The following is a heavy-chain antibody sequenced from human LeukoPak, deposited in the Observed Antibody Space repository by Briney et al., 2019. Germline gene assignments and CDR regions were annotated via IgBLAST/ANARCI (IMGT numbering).Heavy chain of an antibody. D-gene: IGHD3-3*01. CDR1: GFTSSTYW. Sequence: PGGSLRPSCAASGFTSSTYWMSWVRQAPGKGLEWVANIKQDGSEKYYVDTVKGRFTISRDNAKNSLYLQMNSLRAEDTAVYYCARDRNTDFWSGYYTNYFDYWGQGTLVTVSS. V-gene: IGHV3-7*01. J-gene: IGHJ4*02. CDR3: ARDRNTDFWSGYYTNYFDY. CDR2: IKQDGSEK.